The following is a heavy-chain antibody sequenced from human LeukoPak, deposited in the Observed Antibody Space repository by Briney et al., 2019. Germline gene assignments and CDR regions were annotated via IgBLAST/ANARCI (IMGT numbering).Heavy chain of an antibody. J-gene: IGHJ4*02. CDR1: GYSFANYG. CDR2: IVNSGGNT. D-gene: IGHD3-10*01. Sequence: GGTLRLSCAASGYSFANYGMSWVRQAPGKGLEWVSNIVNSGGNTYYADSVKGRFTISRDNSKNTVYLEINGLRVEDTAVYYCARPDYYGSGSEFWGQGTLVTVSS. CDR3: ARPDYYGSGSEF. V-gene: IGHV3-23*01.